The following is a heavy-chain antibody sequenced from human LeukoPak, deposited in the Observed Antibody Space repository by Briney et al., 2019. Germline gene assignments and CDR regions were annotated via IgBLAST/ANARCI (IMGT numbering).Heavy chain of an antibody. J-gene: IGHJ6*02. V-gene: IGHV1-69*04. D-gene: IGHD2-2*02. CDR3: ARIPRYCSSTSCYRGYYYYGMDV. CDR1: GGTFSSYA. Sequence: ASVKVSCKASGGTFSSYAISWVRQAPGQGLEWMGRIIPILGIANYAQKFQGRVTITADKSTSTAYMELSSLRSEDTAVYYCARIPRYCSSTSCYRGYYYYGMDVWGQGTTVTVSS. CDR2: IIPILGIA.